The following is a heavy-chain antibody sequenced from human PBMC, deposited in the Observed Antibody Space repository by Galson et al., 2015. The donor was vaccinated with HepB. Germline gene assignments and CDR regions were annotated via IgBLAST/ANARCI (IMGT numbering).Heavy chain of an antibody. J-gene: IGHJ3*02. CDR1: GYTFTSYA. D-gene: IGHD2-15*01. CDR2: INAGNGNT. Sequence: SVKVSCKASGYTFTSYAMHWVRQAPGQRLEWMGWINAGNGNTKYSQKFQGRVTITRDTSASTAYMELSSLRSEDTAVYYCARGLWQGGAFDIWGQGTMVTVSS. CDR3: ARGLWQGGAFDI. V-gene: IGHV1-3*01.